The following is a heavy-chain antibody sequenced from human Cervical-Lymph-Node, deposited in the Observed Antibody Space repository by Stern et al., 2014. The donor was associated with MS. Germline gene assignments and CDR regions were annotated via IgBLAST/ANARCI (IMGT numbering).Heavy chain of an antibody. CDR1: GGTFSSYV. J-gene: IGHJ4*02. V-gene: IGHV1-69*12. CDR2: IIPIFGLG. CDR3: ARGSTVVTDYFDY. Sequence: QVQLVQSGAEVKKPGSSVKVSCKASGGTFSSYVISWVRQAPGQGLEWMGGIIPIFGLGNYAQKYQGRVTITADQSTNTAYMELSSVRSEDAAVYYCARGSTVVTDYFDYWGQGTLVTVSS. D-gene: IGHD4-23*01.